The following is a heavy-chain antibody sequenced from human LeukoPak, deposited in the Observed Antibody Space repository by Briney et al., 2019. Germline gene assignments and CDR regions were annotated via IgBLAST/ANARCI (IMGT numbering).Heavy chain of an antibody. CDR2: INGDGIST. CDR3: ARDVGNFDY. CDR1: GFTFSNYW. J-gene: IGHJ4*02. V-gene: IGHV3-74*01. Sequence: GGSLRLSCAASGFTFSNYWMHWVRQAPGKGLVWVSRINGDGISTGYADSVKGRFTVSRDNAKKTLYLQMNSLRAEDTAVFYCARDVGNFDYWGQGTLVTVSS.